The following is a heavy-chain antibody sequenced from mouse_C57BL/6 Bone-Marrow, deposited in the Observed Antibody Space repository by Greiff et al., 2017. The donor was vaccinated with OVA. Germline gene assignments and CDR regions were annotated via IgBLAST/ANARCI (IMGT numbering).Heavy chain of an antibody. J-gene: IGHJ4*01. CDR3: ASITTVVRYAMDY. D-gene: IGHD1-1*01. CDR1: GFNIKDYY. V-gene: IGHV14-2*01. Sequence: EVMLVESGAELVKPGASVKLSCTASGFNIKDYYMHWVKQRTEQGLEWIGRIDPEDGETKYAPKFQGKATITADTSSNTAYLQLSSLTSEDTAVYYCASITTVVRYAMDYWGQGTSVTVSS. CDR2: IDPEDGET.